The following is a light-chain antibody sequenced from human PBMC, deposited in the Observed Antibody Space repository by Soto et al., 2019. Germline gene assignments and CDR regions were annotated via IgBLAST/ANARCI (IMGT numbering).Light chain of an antibody. Sequence: QSVLTQPPSASVTPGQWVTISCSGSSSNIGNNYVFWYQQFPGMAPKLLIYRNNQRPSGVPDRLSGSKSGTSASLAIAGLRSEDESDYYCASWDDSLNGPVFGGGTKLTVL. CDR2: RNN. V-gene: IGLV1-47*01. J-gene: IGLJ3*02. CDR1: SSNIGNNY. CDR3: ASWDDSLNGPV.